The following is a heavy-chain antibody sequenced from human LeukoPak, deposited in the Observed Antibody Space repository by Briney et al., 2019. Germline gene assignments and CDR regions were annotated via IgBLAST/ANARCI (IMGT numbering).Heavy chain of an antibody. CDR2: INPSGGST. Sequence: VASVKVSCKASGYTFTSYYLYWVRQAPGQGLEWMGIINPSGGSTNYAQKFQGRVTMTRDTSTSTVYMELSSLRSEDTAVYYCARFAVHRRLTVAGQFGLDYWGQGTLVTVSS. J-gene: IGHJ4*02. CDR1: GYTFTSYY. CDR3: ARFAVHRRLTVAGQFGLDY. V-gene: IGHV1-46*01. D-gene: IGHD6-19*01.